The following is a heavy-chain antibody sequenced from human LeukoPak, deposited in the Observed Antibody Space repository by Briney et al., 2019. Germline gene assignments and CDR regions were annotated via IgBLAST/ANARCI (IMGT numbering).Heavy chain of an antibody. CDR2: IYTSGST. V-gene: IGHV4-4*07. J-gene: IGHJ3*02. D-gene: IGHD2-2*01. CDR3: ASHYCSSTSCYLDAFDI. Sequence: SETLSLTCTVSGGSISSYYWSWIRQPAGKGLEWIGRIYTSGSTNYNPSLKSRVTMSVGTSKNQFSLKLSSVTAADTAVYYCASHYCSSTSCYLDAFDIWGQGTMVTVSS. CDR1: GGSISSYY.